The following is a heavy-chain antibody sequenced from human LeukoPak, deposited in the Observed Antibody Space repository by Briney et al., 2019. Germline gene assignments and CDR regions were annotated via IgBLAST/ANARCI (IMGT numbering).Heavy chain of an antibody. V-gene: IGHV3-21*03. J-gene: IGHJ5*02. CDR2: ISSSSSYI. Sequence: SGGSLRLPCAASGFTFSSYSMNWVRQAPGKGLEWVSSISSSSSYIYYADSVKGRFTISRDNAKNSLYLQMNSLRAEDTAVYYCARVVDEIFWFDPWAREPWSPSPQ. CDR1: GFTFSSYS. CDR3: ARVVDEIFWFDP. D-gene: IGHD2-15*01.